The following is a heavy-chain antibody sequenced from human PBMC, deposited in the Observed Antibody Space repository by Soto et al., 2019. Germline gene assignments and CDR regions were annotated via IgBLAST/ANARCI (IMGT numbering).Heavy chain of an antibody. J-gene: IGHJ6*02. CDR2: IYYSGST. Sequence: PSETLSLTCNVSGGSVSRVSYYWSWIRQSPGKGLEWIGYIYYSGSTNYNPSLKSRVTISVDTSKNPFSLTLSSVTAADTAVYYCAREQADIVATFYYYYYGMDVWGQGTTVTVSS. D-gene: IGHD5-12*01. CDR1: GGSVSRVSYY. V-gene: IGHV4-61*01. CDR3: AREQADIVATFYYYYYGMDV.